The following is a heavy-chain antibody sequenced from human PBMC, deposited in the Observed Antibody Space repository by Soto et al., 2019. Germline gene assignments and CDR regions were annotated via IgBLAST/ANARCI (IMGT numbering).Heavy chain of an antibody. Sequence: PGGSLRLSCAASGFTFSSYNMHWVRQAPGKGLEWVSSINSNSSYKHHADSVKGRFSISRVNDKNSLNLQMNSLRAEDTAVYYFATDFYGGNSIVDFEYCGHGTLVTVSS. D-gene: IGHD4-17*01. CDR3: ATDFYGGNSIVDFEY. CDR1: GFTFSSYN. J-gene: IGHJ4*01. V-gene: IGHV3-21*01. CDR2: INSNSSYK.